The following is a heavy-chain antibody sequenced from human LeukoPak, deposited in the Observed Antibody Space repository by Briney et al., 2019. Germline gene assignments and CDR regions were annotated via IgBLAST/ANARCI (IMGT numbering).Heavy chain of an antibody. D-gene: IGHD3-10*01. CDR2: FDPEEGKT. V-gene: IGHV1-24*01. J-gene: IGHJ6*03. CDR1: GYRLNELS. CDR3: ATMVRGGYYYMDV. Sequence: GASVKVSCKVSGYRLNELSIHWVRQGPGKGLEWMGGFDPEEGKTIYAQKLQGRVSMTEDTSTDTAFMELRSLRSEDTAVYYCATMVRGGYYYMDVWGKGTTVTVSS.